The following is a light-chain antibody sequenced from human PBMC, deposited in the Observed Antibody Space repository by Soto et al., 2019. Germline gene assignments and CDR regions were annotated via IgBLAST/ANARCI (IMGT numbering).Light chain of an antibody. CDR2: DVS. V-gene: IGLV2-14*01. Sequence: QSALTQPASVSGSPGQSITISCTGTSSDVGGYNYVSWYQQHPGKAPKLMIYDVSNRPSGVSKRFSGSKSGNTASLTISGLQAEDEADYYCSSYTRSSLYVFGTGTKLTVL. CDR3: SSYTRSSLYV. CDR1: SSDVGGYNY. J-gene: IGLJ1*01.